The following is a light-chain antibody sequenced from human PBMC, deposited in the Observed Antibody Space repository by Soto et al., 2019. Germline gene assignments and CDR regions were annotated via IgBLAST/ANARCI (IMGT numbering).Light chain of an antibody. CDR1: SSDVGGYNL. Sequence: QSALTQPASVSGSPGQSITISCTGTSSDVGGYNLVSWYQQHPGKAPKLIIYEVTQRPSGVSDRFFGSKSGNTASLTISGLQAEDEADYSCCSYVGSIYVVCGGGTKLTVL. J-gene: IGLJ2*01. CDR2: EVT. V-gene: IGLV2-23*02. CDR3: CSYVGSIYVV.